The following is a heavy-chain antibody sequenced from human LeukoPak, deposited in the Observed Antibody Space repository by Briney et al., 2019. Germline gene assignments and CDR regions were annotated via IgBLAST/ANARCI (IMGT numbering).Heavy chain of an antibody. CDR2: INPNSGGT. J-gene: IGHJ3*02. Sequence: ASVKVSCKASGYTFTGYYMHWVRQAPGQGLEWMDWINPNSGGTNYAQKFQGRVTMTRDTSISTAYMELSRLRSDDTAVYYCAREGAAGTQHDAFDIWGQGTMVTVSS. V-gene: IGHV1-2*02. D-gene: IGHD6-13*01. CDR3: AREGAAGTQHDAFDI. CDR1: GYTFTGYY.